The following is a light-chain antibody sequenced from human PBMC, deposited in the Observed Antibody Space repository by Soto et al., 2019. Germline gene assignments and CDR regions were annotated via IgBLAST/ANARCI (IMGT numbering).Light chain of an antibody. CDR2: GAS. Sequence: EIVLTQSPATLSVSPGERATLSCRASQSVSSNLAWYQQKPGQAPRLLMFGASTRATNIPARFSGSGSGTEFTLTIRSLQSEDFAVYYCQQYFNWPPLTFGGGTKVEI. CDR1: QSVSSN. V-gene: IGKV3-15*01. CDR3: QQYFNWPPLT. J-gene: IGKJ4*01.